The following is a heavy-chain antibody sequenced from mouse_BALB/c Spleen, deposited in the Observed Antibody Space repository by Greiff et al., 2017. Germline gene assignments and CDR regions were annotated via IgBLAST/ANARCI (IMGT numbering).Heavy chain of an antibody. D-gene: IGHD2-3*01. Sequence: DVMLVESGGGLVKPGGSLKLSCAASGFTFSSYAMSWVRQTPEKRLEWVASISSGGSTYYPDSVKGRFTISRDNARNILYLQMSSLRSEDTAMYYCAPDGYPFMDYWGQGTSVTVSS. J-gene: IGHJ4*01. CDR2: ISSGGST. CDR1: GFTFSSYA. CDR3: APDGYPFMDY. V-gene: IGHV5-6-5*01.